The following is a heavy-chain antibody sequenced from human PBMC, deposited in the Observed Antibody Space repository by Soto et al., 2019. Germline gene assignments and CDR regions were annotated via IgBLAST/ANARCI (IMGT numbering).Heavy chain of an antibody. CDR1: GGSITGYY. V-gene: IGHV4-59*08. D-gene: IGHD4-17*01. J-gene: IGHJ4*02. CDR2: IYDSGTT. CDR3: ARRNYGEEGYFFDF. Sequence: QVQLRESGPGLVRPSETLSLTCTVSGGSITGYYWSWIRQPPGKGLEWIGYIYDSGTTTYKAALKSRVTISADTSKNRFSLNLRSVTAADTAVYYCARRNYGEEGYFFDFWGQGLLVTVSS.